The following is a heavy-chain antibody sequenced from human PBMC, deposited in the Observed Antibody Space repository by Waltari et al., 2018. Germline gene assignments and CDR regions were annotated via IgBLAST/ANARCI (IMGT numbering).Heavy chain of an antibody. CDR2: IYYSGST. V-gene: IGHV4-39*07. Sequence: QLQLQESGPGLVKPSETLSLTCTVSGGSISSSSYYWGWIRQPPGKGLEWIGSIYYSGSTYYNPSLKSRVTISVDTSKNQFSLKLSSVTAADTAVYYCAREWGRSPADYYYYYMDVWGKGTTVTVSS. CDR1: GGSISSSSYY. CDR3: AREWGRSPADYYYYYMDV. D-gene: IGHD3-16*01. J-gene: IGHJ6*03.